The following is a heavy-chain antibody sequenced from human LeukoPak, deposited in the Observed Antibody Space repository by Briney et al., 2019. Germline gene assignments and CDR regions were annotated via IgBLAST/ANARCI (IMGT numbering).Heavy chain of an antibody. CDR3: AKDPGAAGSYGMDV. CDR1: GFTFSIYA. CDR2: ISGSGGST. V-gene: IGHV3-23*01. Sequence: PGRSLRLSCAASGFTFSIYAMSWVRQAPGKGLEWVSAISGSGGSTYYADSVKGRFTISRDNSKNTLYLQMNSLRAEDTAVYYCAKDPGAAGSYGMDVWGEGTTVTVSS. J-gene: IGHJ6*04. D-gene: IGHD6-13*01.